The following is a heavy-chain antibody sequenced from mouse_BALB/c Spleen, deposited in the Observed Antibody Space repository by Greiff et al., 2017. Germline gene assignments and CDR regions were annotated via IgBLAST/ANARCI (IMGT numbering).Heavy chain of an antibody. CDR1: CYTFTSYW. CDR3: ARGELGQDFDV. V-gene: IGHV1S81*02. D-gene: IGHD4-1*01. Sequence: QVQLQQSGAELVKPGASVKLSCKASCYTFTSYWMHWVKQRPGQGLEWIGEINPSNGRTNYNEKFKSKATLTVDKSSSTAYMQLSSLTSEDSAVYYCARGELGQDFDVWGAGTTVTVAS. CDR2: INPSNGRT. J-gene: IGHJ1*01.